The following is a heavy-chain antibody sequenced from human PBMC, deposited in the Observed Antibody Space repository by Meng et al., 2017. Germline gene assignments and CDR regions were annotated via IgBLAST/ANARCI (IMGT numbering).Heavy chain of an antibody. V-gene: IGHV1-69*06. CDR2: IIPIFGTA. CDR3: ARDGYCSGGSCYGMDV. J-gene: IGHJ6*02. CDR1: GGTFSSYA. D-gene: IGHD2-15*01. Sequence: SVKVSCKASGGTFSSYAISWVRQAPGQGLEWMGGIIPIFGTANYAQKFQGRVTITADKSTSTAYMELSSLRSEDTAVYYCARDGYCSGGSCYGMDVWGQGTTVTVSS.